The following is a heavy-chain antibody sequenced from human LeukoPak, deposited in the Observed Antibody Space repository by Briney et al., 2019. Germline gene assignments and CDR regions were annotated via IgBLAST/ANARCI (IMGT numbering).Heavy chain of an antibody. V-gene: IGHV4-39*01. J-gene: IGHJ3*02. Sequence: TSETLSLTCTVSGDSISSSSYCWDWIRQPPGKGLEWIGNIYNSANTHHNPSLKTRITMSVDTSKNQFSLKLNSVTAVDTGIYYCARHSRSAYTGYENAFDIWGQGTMVTVSS. CDR1: GDSISSSSYC. CDR3: ARHSRSAYTGYENAFDI. CDR2: IYNSANT. D-gene: IGHD5-12*01.